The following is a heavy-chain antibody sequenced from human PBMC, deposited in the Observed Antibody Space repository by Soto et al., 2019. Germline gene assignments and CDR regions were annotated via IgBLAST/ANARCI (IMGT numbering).Heavy chain of an antibody. D-gene: IGHD6-19*01. Sequence: SETLSLTCTVSGGSINSYYWSWIRQPPGKGLEWIGYIYHSGSTNYNPSLKSRATITVDTSKNQFTLKLSSVTAADTDVYYCARVPWQWLGGYAFDIWGQGTMVT. J-gene: IGHJ3*02. CDR1: GGSINSYY. V-gene: IGHV4-59*01. CDR2: IYHSGST. CDR3: ARVPWQWLGGYAFDI.